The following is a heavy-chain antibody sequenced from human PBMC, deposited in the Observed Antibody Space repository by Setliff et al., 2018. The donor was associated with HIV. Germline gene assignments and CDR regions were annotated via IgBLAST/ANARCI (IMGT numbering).Heavy chain of an antibody. CDR1: GYTFISYG. CDR3: VRDEKRAAGGSMYYFDY. D-gene: IGHD5-12*01. Sequence: GASVKVSCKASGYTFISYGISWVRQAPGQGLEWMGWVNEDNGDRNFAPSVQGRIALTTDTSTNTAYMELTNLRSDDTALYFCVRDEKRAAGGSMYYFDYWGQGTLVTVSS. CDR2: VNEDNGDR. V-gene: IGHV1-18*01. J-gene: IGHJ4*02.